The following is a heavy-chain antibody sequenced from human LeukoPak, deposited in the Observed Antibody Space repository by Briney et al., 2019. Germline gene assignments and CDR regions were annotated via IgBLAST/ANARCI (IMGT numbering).Heavy chain of an antibody. D-gene: IGHD1-26*01. V-gene: IGHV3-7*01. CDR3: ARWGLGPSFDS. Sequence: GGSLRLSCAASGFTFSDYWMTWVRQAPGKGLEWVANLNQGGSETYYVDSVKGRFTISRDNAKNSLYLQMSSLRAEDTAVYYCARWGLGPSFDSWGQGTLVTVSS. CDR2: LNQGGSET. J-gene: IGHJ4*02. CDR1: GFTFSDYW.